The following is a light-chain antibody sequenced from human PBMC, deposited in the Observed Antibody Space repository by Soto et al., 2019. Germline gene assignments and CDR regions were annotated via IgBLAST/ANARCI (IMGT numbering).Light chain of an antibody. V-gene: IGLV2-14*01. CDR3: SSYTSRSTLDYV. CDR1: RSDVGGYNY. CDR2: EVS. Sequence: QSVLTXPASVSGSRGQSITISCTGTRSDVGGYNYVSWYQQHPGKAPKLMIYEVSNRPSGVSNRFSGSKSGNTASLTISGLQAEDEADYYCSSYTSRSTLDYVFGSGTKVTVL. J-gene: IGLJ1*01.